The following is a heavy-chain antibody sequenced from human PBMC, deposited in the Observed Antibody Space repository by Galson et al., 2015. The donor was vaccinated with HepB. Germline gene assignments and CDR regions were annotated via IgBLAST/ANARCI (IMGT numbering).Heavy chain of an antibody. J-gene: IGHJ4*02. V-gene: IGHV1-69*04. D-gene: IGHD6-19*01. CDR2: IIPILGIA. Sequence: SVKVSCKASGGTFSSYTISWVRQAPGQGLEWMGRIIPILGIANYAQKFQGRVTITADKSTSTAYMELSSLRPEDTAVYYCARDSECIAVAGCYFDYWGQGTLVTVSS. CDR1: GGTFSSYT. CDR3: ARDSECIAVAGCYFDY.